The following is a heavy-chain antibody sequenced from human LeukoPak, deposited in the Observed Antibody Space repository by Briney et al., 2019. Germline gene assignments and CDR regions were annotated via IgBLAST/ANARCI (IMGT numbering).Heavy chain of an antibody. Sequence: SVKVSCKASTDTFRKYGISWVRQAPGQGLEWMGGIIAILGRANYAQKFQGRVTITRNTSISTAYMELSSLRSEDTAVYYCARDACSGGSCYSGYWGQGTLVTVSS. V-gene: IGHV1-69*10. CDR2: IIAILGRA. J-gene: IGHJ4*02. CDR1: TDTFRKYG. CDR3: ARDACSGGSCYSGY. D-gene: IGHD2-15*01.